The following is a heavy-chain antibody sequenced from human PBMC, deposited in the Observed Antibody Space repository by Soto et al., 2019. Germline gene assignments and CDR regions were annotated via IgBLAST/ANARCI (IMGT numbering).Heavy chain of an antibody. J-gene: IGHJ4*02. Sequence: QVQLVESGGGVVQPGRSMRLSCTASGFTFSSYGIHWVRQAQGKGLEWVAVISSDGSNKYYTDSVKGRFTISRDNSNNTLFLQMNSLRAEDTAVYFCAKDGFGGAGQLWLVRFPDYWGQGTLVTVSS. V-gene: IGHV3-30*18. D-gene: IGHD6-19*01. CDR1: GFTFSSYG. CDR3: AKDGFGGAGQLWLVRFPDY. CDR2: ISSDGSNK.